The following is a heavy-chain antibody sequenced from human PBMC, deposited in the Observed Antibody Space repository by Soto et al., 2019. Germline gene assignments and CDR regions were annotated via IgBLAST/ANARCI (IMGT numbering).Heavy chain of an antibody. V-gene: IGHV3-33*01. Sequence: QVQLVESGGGVVQPGRSLRLSCAASGFTFSSSGMHWVRQAPGKGLEWVAVIWYDGSNKYYADSVKGRFTISRDNSKNTRYRPMNSLRAEDTAVYYCARAMHMVRGAPSFDYWGQGTLVTVSS. CDR3: ARAMHMVRGAPSFDY. CDR1: GFTFSSSG. CDR2: IWYDGSNK. D-gene: IGHD3-10*01. J-gene: IGHJ4*02.